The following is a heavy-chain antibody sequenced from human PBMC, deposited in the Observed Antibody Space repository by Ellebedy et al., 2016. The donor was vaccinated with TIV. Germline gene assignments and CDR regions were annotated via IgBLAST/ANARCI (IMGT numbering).Heavy chain of an antibody. CDR3: ARGGYCSSTSCPGLNWFDP. J-gene: IGHJ5*02. D-gene: IGHD2-2*01. V-gene: IGHV4-31*03. CDR1: GGSISSGGYY. CDR2: IYYSGST. Sequence: SDTLSLTXTVSGGSISSGGYYWSWIRQHPGKGLEWIGYIYYSGSTYYNPSLKSRVTISVDTSKNQFSLKLSSVTAADTAVYYCARGGYCSSTSCPGLNWFDPWGQGTLVTVSS.